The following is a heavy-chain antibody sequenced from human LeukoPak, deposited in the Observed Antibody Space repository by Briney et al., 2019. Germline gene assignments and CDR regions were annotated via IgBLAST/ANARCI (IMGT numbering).Heavy chain of an antibody. J-gene: IGHJ3*02. Sequence: KSSETLSLTCIVSGGSISSSVYYWGWIRQPPGKGLEWIGSIYYSGGTYYNSSLKSRVTISVDTSKNQFSLNLSSVTAADTAVYYCAGGMDSSGYYQDDAFDIWGQGTMVTVSS. V-gene: IGHV4-39*01. CDR3: AGGMDSSGYYQDDAFDI. CDR1: GGSISSSVYY. D-gene: IGHD3-22*01. CDR2: IYYSGGT.